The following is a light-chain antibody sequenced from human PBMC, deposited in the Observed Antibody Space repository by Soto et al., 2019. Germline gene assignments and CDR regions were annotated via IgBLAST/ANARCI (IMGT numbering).Light chain of an antibody. CDR1: SSDVGGYNY. J-gene: IGLJ1*01. CDR3: SSYAGSNXFGV. Sequence: QSVLTQPPSASGSPGQSVXISCTGTSSDVGGYNYVSWYQQHPGKAPKLMIYEVNKRPSGVPDRFSGSKSGNTASLTVSGLQAEDEAYYYCSSYAGSNXFGVFGTGTKVTVL. CDR2: EVN. V-gene: IGLV2-8*01.